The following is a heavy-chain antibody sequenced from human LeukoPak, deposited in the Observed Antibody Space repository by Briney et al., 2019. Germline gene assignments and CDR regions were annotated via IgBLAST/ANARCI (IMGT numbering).Heavy chain of an antibody. J-gene: IGHJ6*03. CDR2: IYTSGST. CDR1: GGSISSYY. D-gene: IGHD3-22*01. V-gene: IGHV4-4*07. Sequence: SETLSLTCTVSGGSISSYYWSWIRQPAGKGLEWIGRIYTSGSTNYNPSLKSRVTMPVDTSKNQFSLKLSSVTAADTAVYYCARDNGARYYDSSGYGYYYMDVWGKGTTVTISS. CDR3: ARDNGARYYDSSGYGYYYMDV.